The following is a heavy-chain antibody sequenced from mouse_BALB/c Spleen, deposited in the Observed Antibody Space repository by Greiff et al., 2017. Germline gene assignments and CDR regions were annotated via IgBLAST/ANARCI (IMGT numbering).Heavy chain of an antibody. J-gene: IGHJ4*01. V-gene: IGHV1-9*01. D-gene: IGHD2-10*02. CDR1: GYTFSSYW. CDR2: ILPGSGST. Sequence: LVESGAELMKPGASVKISCKATGYTFSSYWIEWVKQRPGHGLEWIGEILPGSGSTNYNEKFKGKATFTADTSSNTAYMQLSSLTSEDSAVYYCARSYGNYGGDYWGQGTSVTVSS. CDR3: ARSYGNYGGDY.